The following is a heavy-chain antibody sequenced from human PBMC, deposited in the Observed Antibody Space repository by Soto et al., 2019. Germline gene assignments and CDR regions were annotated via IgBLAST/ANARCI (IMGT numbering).Heavy chain of an antibody. Sequence: GGSLRLSCAASGFTFSSYWMSWVRQAPGKGLEWVANIKQDGSEKYYVDSVKGRFTISRDNAKNSLYLQMNSLRAEDTAVYYCARSQGGPRGDYGSGSYYYYYYMDVWGKGTTVTVSS. CDR2: IKQDGSEK. CDR3: ARSQGGPRGDYGSGSYYYYYYMDV. V-gene: IGHV3-7*01. CDR1: GFTFSSYW. D-gene: IGHD3-10*01. J-gene: IGHJ6*03.